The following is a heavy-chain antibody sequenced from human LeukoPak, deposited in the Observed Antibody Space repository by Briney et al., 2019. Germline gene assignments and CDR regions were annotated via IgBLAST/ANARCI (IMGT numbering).Heavy chain of an antibody. CDR2: ISAYNGNT. CDR3: ARDVDFWSGYSLFDY. V-gene: IGHV1-18*01. D-gene: IGHD3-3*01. J-gene: IGHJ4*02. CDR1: GYTFTSYG. Sequence: ASVKVSCKASGYTFTSYGISWVRQAPGQGLEWVGWISAYNGNTNYAQKLQGRVTMTTDTSTSTAYMELRSPRSDDTAVYYCARDVDFWSGYSLFDYWGQGTLVTVSS.